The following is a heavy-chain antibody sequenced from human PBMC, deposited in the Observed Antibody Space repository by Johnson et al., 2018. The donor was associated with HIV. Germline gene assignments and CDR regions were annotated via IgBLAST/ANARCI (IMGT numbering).Heavy chain of an antibody. D-gene: IGHD6-25*01. CDR3: ARDGPSAAV. CDR1: GFTVSSNY. J-gene: IGHJ3*01. CDR2: IYSGGSS. Sequence: EVQLVESGGGLVQPGGSLRLSCAASGFTVSSNYMSWVRQAPGKGLEWVSAIYSGGSSYYADPVKGRFTISRDNRKNTLYLQTNSRRAEDTAVYYCARDGPSAAVWGQGTMVTVSS. V-gene: IGHV3-66*01.